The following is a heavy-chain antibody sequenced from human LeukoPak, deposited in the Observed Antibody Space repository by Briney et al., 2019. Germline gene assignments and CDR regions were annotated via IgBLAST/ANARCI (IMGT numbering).Heavy chain of an antibody. Sequence: SETLSLTCTVSGGSISSGGYYWSRIRQPPGKGLEWIGYIYYSGSTNYNPSLKSRVTISVDTSKNQFSLKLSSVTAADTAVYYCAGLTRGGWYLDLFDYWGQGTLVTVSS. D-gene: IGHD6-19*01. V-gene: IGHV4-61*08. CDR2: IYYSGST. J-gene: IGHJ4*02. CDR1: GGSISSGGYY. CDR3: AGLTRGGWYLDLFDY.